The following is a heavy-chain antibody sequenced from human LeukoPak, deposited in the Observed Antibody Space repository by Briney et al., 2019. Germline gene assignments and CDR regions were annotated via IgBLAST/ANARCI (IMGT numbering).Heavy chain of an antibody. Sequence: GGSLRLSCAASGFTFSNAWMSWVRQAPGKGLEWVGRIKGKTDGGTTDYAGPMKGRFAMSRDDSKNTLDSQMSSLKTEDTGVYYCNVFWDAYNHHYWGQGTLVTVSS. CDR3: NVFWDAYNHHY. CDR2: IKGKTDGGTT. V-gene: IGHV3-15*01. J-gene: IGHJ4*02. CDR1: GFTFSNAW. D-gene: IGHD5-24*01.